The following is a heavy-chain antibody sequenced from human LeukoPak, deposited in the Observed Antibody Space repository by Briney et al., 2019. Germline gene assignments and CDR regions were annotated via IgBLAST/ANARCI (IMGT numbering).Heavy chain of an antibody. J-gene: IGHJ4*02. CDR3: ARVGRISDF. V-gene: IGHV3-11*04. CDR1: GFTFSDYN. CDR2: ISRSGSTK. Sequence: PGGSLRLSCAASGFTFSDYNMRWIRQAPGKGLEWVSSISRSGSTKYYADSVKGRFTISRDNAKNSLFLQMNSLRAEDTALYYCARVGRISDFWGQGTLVTVSS.